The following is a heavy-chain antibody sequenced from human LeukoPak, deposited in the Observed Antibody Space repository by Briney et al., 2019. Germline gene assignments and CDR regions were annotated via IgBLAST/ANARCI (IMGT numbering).Heavy chain of an antibody. D-gene: IGHD5-24*01. CDR2: IYYSGNT. CDR1: GGSISSSSYY. Sequence: PSETLSLTCTVSGGSISSSSYYWGWVRQPPGKGLEWIGSIYYSGNTYYNPSLKSRVTISVDTSKNQSSLKLSSVTAADTAVYYCARHRTRDGSTSFDYWGQGTLVTVSS. J-gene: IGHJ4*02. V-gene: IGHV4-39*01. CDR3: ARHRTRDGSTSFDY.